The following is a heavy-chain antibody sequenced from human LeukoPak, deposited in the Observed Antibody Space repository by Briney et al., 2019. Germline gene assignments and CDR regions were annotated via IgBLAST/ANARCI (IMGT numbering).Heavy chain of an antibody. D-gene: IGHD6-13*01. V-gene: IGHV3-9*01. CDR2: ISWNSGSI. J-gene: IGHJ4*02. CDR3: AKDTGIAAARTFDY. Sequence: GRSLRLSCAASGFTLDDYAMHWVRQAPGKGLEWVSGISWNSGSIGYADSVKGRFTISRDNAKNSLYLQMNSLRAEDTALYYCAKDTGIAAARTFDYWGQGTLVTVPS. CDR1: GFTLDDYA.